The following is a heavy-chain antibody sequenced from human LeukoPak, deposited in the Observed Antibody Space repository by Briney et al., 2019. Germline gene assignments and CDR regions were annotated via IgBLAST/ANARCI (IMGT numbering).Heavy chain of an antibody. CDR2: IYTSGST. CDR1: GGSISSYY. D-gene: IGHD3-10*01. J-gene: IGHJ4*02. V-gene: IGHV4-4*07. CDR3: ARGPGTTMVRGVIPIIHFDY. Sequence: SETLSLTCTVSGGSISSYYWSWIRQPAGKGLEWIGRIYTSGSTNYNPSLKSRVTMSVDTSKNQFSLKLSSVTAADTAVYYCARGPGTTMVRGVIPIIHFDYWGQGTLVTVSS.